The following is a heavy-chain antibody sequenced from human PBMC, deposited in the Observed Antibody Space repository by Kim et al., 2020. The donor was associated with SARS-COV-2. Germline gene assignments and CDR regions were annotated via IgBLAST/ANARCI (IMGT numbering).Heavy chain of an antibody. CDR2: ISYDGSNK. Sequence: GGSLRLSCAASGFTFSSYAMHWVRQAPGKGLEWVAVISYDGSNKYYADSVKGQFTISRDNSKNTLYLQMNSLRAEDTAVYYCASCNTADIAMVIRWFDP. CDR1: GFTFSSYA. CDR3: ASCNTADIAMVIRWFDP. D-gene: IGHD5-18*01. V-gene: IGHV3-30*04. J-gene: IGHJ5*02.